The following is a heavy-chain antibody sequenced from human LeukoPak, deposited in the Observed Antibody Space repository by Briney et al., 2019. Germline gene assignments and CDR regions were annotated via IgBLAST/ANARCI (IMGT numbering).Heavy chain of an antibody. CDR3: ARVGYNSGWYEY. V-gene: IGHV3-33*01. CDR2: IWEDGTNI. J-gene: IGHJ4*02. D-gene: IGHD6-19*01. Sequence: GGSLRLSCVASGFTFSRYGMHWVRQAPGKGLEWVAVIWEDGTNIYYADSVKGRFTISRDNSKNTLYLQMNSLRVEDTALYYCARVGYNSGWYEYWGQGTLVTVSP. CDR1: GFTFSRYG.